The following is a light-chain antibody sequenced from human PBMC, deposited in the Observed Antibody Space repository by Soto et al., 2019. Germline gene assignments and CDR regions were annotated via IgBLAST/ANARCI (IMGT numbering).Light chain of an antibody. CDR3: QQYNNWPPIT. CDR2: GAS. J-gene: IGKJ5*01. V-gene: IGKV3-15*01. Sequence: IALKQSPGTLSLSQGERAPLSCRASQSVSSNLAWYQQKPGQAPRLLIYGASTRATGIPARFSGSGSGTEFTLTISSLQSEDFAVYYCQQYNNWPPITFGQGRRLEIK. CDR1: QSVSSN.